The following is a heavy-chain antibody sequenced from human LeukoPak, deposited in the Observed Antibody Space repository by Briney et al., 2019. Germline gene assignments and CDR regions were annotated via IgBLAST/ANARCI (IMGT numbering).Heavy chain of an antibody. Sequence: ASVKVSCKASGGTFSSYAISWVRQAPGQGLEWMGGIIPIFGTANYAQKFQGRVTITADESTSTAYMELSSLRAEDTAVYYCARAGSYDILTGYFWFDPWGQGTLVTVSS. D-gene: IGHD3-9*01. CDR2: IIPIFGTA. J-gene: IGHJ5*02. CDR1: GGTFSSYA. V-gene: IGHV1-69*13. CDR3: ARAGSYDILTGYFWFDP.